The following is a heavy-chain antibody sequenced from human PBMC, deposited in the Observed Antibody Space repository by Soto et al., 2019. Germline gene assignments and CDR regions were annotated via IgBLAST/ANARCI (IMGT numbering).Heavy chain of an antibody. CDR2: IYYSGST. CDR1: GGSISSYY. V-gene: IGHV4-59*08. Sequence: QVQLQESGPGLVKPSETLSLTCTVSGGSISSYYWSWIRQPPGKGLEWIGYIYYSGSTNYNPSLKSRVTITVDTSKNQFTLKQSSVTAADTAVYYCARSPEPSSGWYWFDYWGQGTLVTVSS. J-gene: IGHJ4*02. D-gene: IGHD6-19*01. CDR3: ARSPEPSSGWYWFDY.